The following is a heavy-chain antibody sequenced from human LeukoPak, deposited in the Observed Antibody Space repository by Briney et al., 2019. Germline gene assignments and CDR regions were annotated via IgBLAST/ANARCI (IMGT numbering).Heavy chain of an antibody. J-gene: IGHJ5*02. CDR1: GGSISSYY. Sequence: PSETLSLTCTVSGGSISSYYWSWIRQPPGKGLEWIGSIYYSGSTYYNPSLKSRVTISVDTSKNQFSLKLSSVTAADTAVYYCARPSTVTTSDNWFDPWGQGTLVTVSS. D-gene: IGHD4-17*01. CDR2: IYYSGST. CDR3: ARPSTVTTSDNWFDP. V-gene: IGHV4-59*05.